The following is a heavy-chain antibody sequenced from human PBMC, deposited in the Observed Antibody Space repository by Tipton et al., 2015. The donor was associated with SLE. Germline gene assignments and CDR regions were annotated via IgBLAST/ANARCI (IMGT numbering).Heavy chain of an antibody. Sequence: TLSLTCTVSGGSMSTYYWSWIRLPPGKGLEWIGYIYYSGGTSYNPSLNSRVTISVDTSRNQFSLKLTSVTAADSAVYYCARYSLTNWHLDLWGRGTQVTVSS. CDR2: IYYSGGT. CDR3: ARYSLTNWHLDL. J-gene: IGHJ2*01. D-gene: IGHD2-15*01. V-gene: IGHV4-59*01. CDR1: GGSMSTYY.